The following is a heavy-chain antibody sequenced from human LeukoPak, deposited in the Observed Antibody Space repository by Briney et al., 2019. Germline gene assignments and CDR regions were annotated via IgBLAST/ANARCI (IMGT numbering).Heavy chain of an antibody. CDR1: GGSISNYY. V-gene: IGHV4-59*12. CDR3: AKDD. CDR2: IYYSGSS. Sequence: PSETLSLTCTVSGGSISNYYWSWIRQPPGKGLEWIGYIYYSGSSNYNPSLKSRVTISVDTSKNQFSLKLSSVTAADTAVYYCAKDDWGQGTLVTVSS. J-gene: IGHJ4*02.